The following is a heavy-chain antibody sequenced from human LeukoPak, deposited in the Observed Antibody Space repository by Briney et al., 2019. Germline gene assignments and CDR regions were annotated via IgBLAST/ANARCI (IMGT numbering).Heavy chain of an antibody. D-gene: IGHD7-27*01. J-gene: IGHJ5*02. CDR1: GFTFSNYW. V-gene: IGHV3-7*05. Sequence: GGSLRPSCAASGFTFSNYWMGWVRQAPGKGLEWVANIKQDGSEKYYVDSMKGRFTISRDNAKNSLYLQMNSLRAEDTAVYYCARSSLGWFDPWGQGTLVTVSS. CDR2: IKQDGSEK. CDR3: ARSSLGWFDP.